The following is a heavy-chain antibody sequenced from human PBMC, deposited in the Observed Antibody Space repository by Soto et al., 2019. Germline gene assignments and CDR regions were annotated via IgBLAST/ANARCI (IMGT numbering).Heavy chain of an antibody. Sequence: EVQLLESGGGLVQPGGSLRLSCAASGFTFSNYAMNWVRQAPGKGLEWVSAITGSGDGTYYADLVKGRFTISRDNSKNPLYLQMNSLRAEDTAVYYCAKVTYYDSNKNAFDIWGQGTMVTVSS. CDR1: GFTFSNYA. D-gene: IGHD3-16*01. CDR3: AKVTYYDSNKNAFDI. CDR2: ITGSGDGT. J-gene: IGHJ3*02. V-gene: IGHV3-23*01.